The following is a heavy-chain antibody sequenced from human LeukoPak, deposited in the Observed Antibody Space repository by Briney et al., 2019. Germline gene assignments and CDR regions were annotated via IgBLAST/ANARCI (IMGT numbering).Heavy chain of an antibody. D-gene: IGHD2-2*01. J-gene: IGHJ4*02. V-gene: IGHV3-23*01. CDR1: GFTFSSYA. CDR3: AKDYIVVVPAAISVWGGFDY. CDR2: ISGSGGST. Sequence: GGSLRLSCAASGFTFSSYAMSWVRQAPGKGLEWVSAISGSGGSTYYADSVKGRFTISRDNSKNTLYLQMNSLRAEDTAVYYCAKDYIVVVPAAISVWGGFDYWGQGTQVTVSS.